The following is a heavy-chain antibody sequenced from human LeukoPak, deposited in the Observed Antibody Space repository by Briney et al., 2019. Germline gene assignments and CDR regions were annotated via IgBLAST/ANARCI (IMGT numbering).Heavy chain of an antibody. CDR3: VRQRAYEYSSGWEISY. D-gene: IGHD6-19*01. Sequence: NPSETLSLTCSVSGGSISSNYSSTYYWGWIRQPPGKGLEWIGSTYYNGLTYDNPSLKSRVTISRDTSENQFTLKLSSVTAADTAVYYCVRQRAYEYSSGWEISYWGQGTLVTVSS. CDR1: GGSISSNYSSTYY. J-gene: IGHJ4*02. V-gene: IGHV4-39*06. CDR2: TYYNGLT.